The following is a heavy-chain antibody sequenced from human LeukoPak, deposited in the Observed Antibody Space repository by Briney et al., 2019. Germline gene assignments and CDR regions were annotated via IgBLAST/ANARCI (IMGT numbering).Heavy chain of an antibody. D-gene: IGHD1-26*01. V-gene: IGHV4-39*07. CDR1: GGSISSSSYY. CDR2: IYYSGST. Sequence: PSETLSLTCTVSGGSISSSSYYWGWIRQPPGKGLEWIGSIYYSGSTYYNSSLKSRLTISVDTSKNQFSLKLSSVTAADTAVYYCARVRVGAVKTHYYFDYWGQGTLVTVSS. J-gene: IGHJ4*02. CDR3: ARVRVGAVKTHYYFDY.